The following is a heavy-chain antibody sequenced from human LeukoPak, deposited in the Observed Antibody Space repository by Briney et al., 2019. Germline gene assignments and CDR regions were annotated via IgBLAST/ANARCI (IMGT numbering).Heavy chain of an antibody. CDR2: ISYDGSNK. CDR1: GFTFSSYA. V-gene: IGHV3-30-3*01. CDR3: ARAKGVRGVHARMDV. Sequence: PGRSLRLSCAASGFTFSSYAMHWVRQAPGKGLEWVAVISYDGSNKYYADSVKGRFTISRDNSKNTLYLQMNSLRAEDTAVYYCARAKGVRGVHARMDVWGKGTTVTVSS. J-gene: IGHJ6*03. D-gene: IGHD3-10*01.